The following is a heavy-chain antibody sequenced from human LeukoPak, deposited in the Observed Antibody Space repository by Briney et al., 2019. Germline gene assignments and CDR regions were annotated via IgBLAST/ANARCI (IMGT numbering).Heavy chain of an antibody. J-gene: IGHJ4*02. CDR3: AKGAASRGYTYVAN. D-gene: IGHD5-18*01. CDR2: ISGSGGST. Sequence: GGSLRLSCAASGFTFSSYAMSWVRQAPGKGLEWVSAISGSGGSTYYADSVKGRFTISRDNSNNTLYLQMNSPRAEDTAVYYCAKGAASRGYTYVANWGQGTLVTVSS. CDR1: GFTFSSYA. V-gene: IGHV3-23*01.